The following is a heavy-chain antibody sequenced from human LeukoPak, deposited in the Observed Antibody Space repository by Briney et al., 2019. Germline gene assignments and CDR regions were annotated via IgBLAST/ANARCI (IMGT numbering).Heavy chain of an antibody. CDR2: IIPILGIA. V-gene: IGHV1-69*02. Sequence: ASVKVSCTASGYTFTASYMHWVRQAPGQGLEWMGRIIPILGIANYAQKFQGRVTITADKSTSTAYMELSSLRSEDTAVYYCANTPGESIAARRVEFDPWGQGTLVTVSS. CDR1: GYTFTASY. CDR3: ANTPGESIAARRVEFDP. J-gene: IGHJ5*02. D-gene: IGHD6-6*01.